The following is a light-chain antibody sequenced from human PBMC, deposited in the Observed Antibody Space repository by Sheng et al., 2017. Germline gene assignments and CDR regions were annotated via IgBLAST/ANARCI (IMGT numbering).Light chain of an antibody. J-gene: IGLJ3*02. CDR1: SSDVGGLXP. CDR2: EGG. Sequence: QSALTQSASVSGSPGQSITISCTGTSSDVGGLXPCLLVPKHPGKAPKLIIYEGGKRPSGVSNRFSGSKSGNTASLTISRLQAEDEADYYCCSYAGNKIWVFGGGTKLTVL. CDR3: CSYAGNKIWV. V-gene: IGLV2-23*01.